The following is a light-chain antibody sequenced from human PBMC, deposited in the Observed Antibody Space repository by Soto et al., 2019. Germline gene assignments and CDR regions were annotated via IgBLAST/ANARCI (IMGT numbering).Light chain of an antibody. V-gene: IGKV1-5*01. CDR2: DAS. J-gene: IGKJ2*01. CDR3: QQYNSFSST. CDR1: QSISTW. Sequence: DIQMTQSPSTLSASVGDRVTITCRASQSISTWLAWYQQKPGKVPRLLIYDASSLESGVPSRFSGSGSGTEFTLTISSLQADDFATYYCQQYNSFSSTFGQGTKLEIK.